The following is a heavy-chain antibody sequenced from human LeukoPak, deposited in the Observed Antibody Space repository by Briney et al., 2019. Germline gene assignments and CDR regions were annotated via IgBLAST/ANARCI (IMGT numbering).Heavy chain of an antibody. CDR1: GCSISSGYY. CDR3: ALVVPLGY. D-gene: IGHD3-22*01. CDR2: IYHSGST. Sequence: SETLSLTCTVSGCSISSGYYWGWIRQPPGKGLEWIGSIYHSGSTYYNPSLKSRVTISVDTSKNQFSLKLSSVTAADTAVYYCALVVPLGYWGQGTLVTVSS. V-gene: IGHV4-38-2*02. J-gene: IGHJ4*02.